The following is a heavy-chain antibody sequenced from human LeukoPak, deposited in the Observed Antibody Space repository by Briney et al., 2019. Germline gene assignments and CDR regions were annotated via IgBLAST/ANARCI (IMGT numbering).Heavy chain of an antibody. CDR3: ARGDYYDSSGYLDFDY. D-gene: IGHD3-22*01. CDR1: GFTFSSYD. Sequence: GGSLRLSCAASGFTFSSYDMHWVRQATGKGLEWVSAIGTAGDTYYPGSVKGRFTISRENAKNSLYLQMNSLRAGDTAVYYCARGDYYDSSGYLDFDYWGQGTLVTVSS. V-gene: IGHV3-13*01. J-gene: IGHJ4*02. CDR2: IGTAGDT.